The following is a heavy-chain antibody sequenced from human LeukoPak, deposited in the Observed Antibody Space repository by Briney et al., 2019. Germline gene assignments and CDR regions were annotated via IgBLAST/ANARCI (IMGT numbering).Heavy chain of an antibody. CDR2: IKQDGIEK. CDR1: GFTFSNYW. V-gene: IGHV3-7*01. Sequence: PGGSLRLSCTASGFTFSNYWMTWIRQAPGKGLEWVANIKQDGIEKYYVDSVEGRFTVSRDNSKNSLFLQIESLRAADTAVYYFATCSSGYYCDHFQTWGQGSLVTLSS. J-gene: IGHJ1*01. CDR3: ATCSSGYYCDHFQT. D-gene: IGHD3-22*01.